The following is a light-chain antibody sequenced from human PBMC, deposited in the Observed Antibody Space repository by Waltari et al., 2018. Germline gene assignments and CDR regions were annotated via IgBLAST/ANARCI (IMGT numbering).Light chain of an antibody. CDR2: DVS. CDR3: SSYAGSNNFI. J-gene: IGLJ1*01. V-gene: IGLV2-8*01. CDR1: SSDIGGYNY. Sequence: QAALTQPPPVSGSPGQSVTIPCTGTSSDIGGYNYVSWYQQYPGKAPKLLIYDVSKRPSGVSDRFSGSKSGNTASLTISGLQGEDEADYYCSSYAGSNNFIFGSGTRLSVL.